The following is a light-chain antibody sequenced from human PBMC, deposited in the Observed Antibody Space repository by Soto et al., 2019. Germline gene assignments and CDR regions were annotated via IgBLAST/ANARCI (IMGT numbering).Light chain of an antibody. J-gene: IGLJ1*01. CDR2: GVT. Sequence: QSALTQPASVSGSPGQSISIPCTGTSSDIGALNFVSWYQQHPGKAPKVLIYGVTNRPSGVDYRFSGSKSGNTASLIISGLRPEDEADYYCSSFTSASTRIFGTGTKLTVL. CDR3: SSFTSASTRI. CDR1: SSDIGALNF. V-gene: IGLV2-14*03.